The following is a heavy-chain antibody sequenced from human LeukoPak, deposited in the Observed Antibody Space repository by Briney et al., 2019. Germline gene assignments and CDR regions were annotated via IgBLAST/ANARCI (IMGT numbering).Heavy chain of an antibody. V-gene: IGHV4-59*08. Sequence: PSETLSLTCTVSGGSISSYYWSWIRQPPGKGLEWIGYIYYSGSTNYNPSLKSRVTISVDTSKNQFSLKLSSVTAADTAVYYCARFRVITGYFDYWGQRTLVTVSS. D-gene: IGHD3-22*01. J-gene: IGHJ4*02. CDR1: GGSISSYY. CDR3: ARFRVITGYFDY. CDR2: IYYSGST.